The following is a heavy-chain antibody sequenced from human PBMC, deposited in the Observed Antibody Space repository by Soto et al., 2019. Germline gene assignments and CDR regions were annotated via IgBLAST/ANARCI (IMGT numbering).Heavy chain of an antibody. D-gene: IGHD3-22*01. CDR3: AREADYYDSSGYYYHDY. Sequence: QVQLVESGGGVVQPGRSLRLSCAASGFTFSSYGMHWVRQAPGKGLEWVAVIWYDGSNKYYADSVKGRFTISRDNSKNTLYLQMNSLRAEDTAVYYCAREADYYDSSGYYYHDYWGQGTLVTVSS. CDR2: IWYDGSNK. J-gene: IGHJ4*02. V-gene: IGHV3-33*01. CDR1: GFTFSSYG.